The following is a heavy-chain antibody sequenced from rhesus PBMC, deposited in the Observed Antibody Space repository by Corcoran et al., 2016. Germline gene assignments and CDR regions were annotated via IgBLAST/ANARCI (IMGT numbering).Heavy chain of an antibody. V-gene: IGHV4-165*01. Sequence: QVQLQESGPGLVKPSETLSLTCAVSGGSFSGYYWGWIRQPPGKGLAWIGYISGSSGSTDYNPSLKSRVTISTDTSKNQFSLKLSSVTAADTAVYYCARERRQRLPFDYWGQGVLVTVSS. CDR3: ARERRQRLPFDY. D-gene: IGHD6-31*01. J-gene: IGHJ4*01. CDR2: ISGSSGST. CDR1: GGSFSGYY.